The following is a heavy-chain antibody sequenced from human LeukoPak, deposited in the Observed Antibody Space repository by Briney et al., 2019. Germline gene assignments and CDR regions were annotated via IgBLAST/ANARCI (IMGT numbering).Heavy chain of an antibody. V-gene: IGHV4-34*01. CDR2: INHSGST. J-gene: IGHJ3*02. D-gene: IGHD3-22*01. CDR3: AREGDSSGYYYEEDAFDI. Sequence: SETLSLTCAVYGGSFSGYYWSWIRQPPGKGLEWIGEINHSGSTNYNPSLKSRVTISVDTSKNQFSLKLSSVTAADTAVYYCAREGDSSGYYYEEDAFDIWGQGTMVTVSS. CDR1: GGSFSGYY.